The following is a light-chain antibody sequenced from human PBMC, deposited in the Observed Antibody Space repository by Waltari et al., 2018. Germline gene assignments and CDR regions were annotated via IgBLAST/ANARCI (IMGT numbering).Light chain of an antibody. Sequence: EIVMTQSPATLSVSPGERATLSCRASQSVSSNLAWYQQKPGQAPRLLIYDASTRATGIPARFSGGGSGTEFTLTISSLQSEDFAGYYCQQYNNWLPYTFGQGTKLEIK. V-gene: IGKV3-15*01. CDR2: DAS. CDR1: QSVSSN. J-gene: IGKJ2*01. CDR3: QQYNNWLPYT.